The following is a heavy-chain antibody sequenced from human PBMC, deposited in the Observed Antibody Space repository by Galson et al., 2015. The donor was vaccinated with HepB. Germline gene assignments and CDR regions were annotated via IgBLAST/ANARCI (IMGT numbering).Heavy chain of an antibody. V-gene: IGHV1-18*01. Sequence: SVKVSCKASGYTFSTYSITWVRQAPGQGLEWMGWISAYNRRTNYAQTFKGRVTMTSDTSTNTAYMELRRLRSDDTAVYYCARGALVAVVGANLNNRFAPWGQGTLVTVSS. CDR1: GYTFSTYS. J-gene: IGHJ5*02. CDR2: ISAYNRRT. CDR3: ARGALVAVVGANLNNRFAP. D-gene: IGHD2-15*01.